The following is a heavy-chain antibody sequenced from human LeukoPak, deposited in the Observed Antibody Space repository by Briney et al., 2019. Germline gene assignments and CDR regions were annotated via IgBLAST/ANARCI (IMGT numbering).Heavy chain of an antibody. CDR1: GASVSNYY. Sequence: KPSETLSLTCRVSGASVSNYYWSWIRQSPGKGLEWIGFFHYSGSTNYNPSLNSRVTTSMDTSMNQLSLTLVSVTAADTAVYFCARHHDGGPKLRLDFWGLGVLVTVSS. V-gene: IGHV4-59*08. CDR2: FHYSGST. CDR3: ARHHDGGPKLRLDF. D-gene: IGHD2-15*01. J-gene: IGHJ4*02.